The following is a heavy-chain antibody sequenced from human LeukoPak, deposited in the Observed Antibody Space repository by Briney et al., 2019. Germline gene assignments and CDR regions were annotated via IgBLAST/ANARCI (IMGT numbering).Heavy chain of an antibody. Sequence: ASVKVSCKASGYTFTGYYMHWVRQAPGQGLEWKGRINPNSGGTNYAQKFQGRVTMTRDTSISTAYMELSRLRSDDTAVYYCAAYDSSGYYYDYWGQGTLVTVSS. CDR1: GYTFTGYY. CDR3: AAYDSSGYYYDY. V-gene: IGHV1-2*06. CDR2: INPNSGGT. J-gene: IGHJ4*02. D-gene: IGHD3-22*01.